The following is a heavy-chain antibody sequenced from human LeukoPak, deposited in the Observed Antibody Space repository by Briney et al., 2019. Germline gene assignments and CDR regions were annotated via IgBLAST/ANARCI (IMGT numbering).Heavy chain of an antibody. J-gene: IGHJ4*02. D-gene: IGHD2/OR15-2a*01. V-gene: IGHV4-59*01. CDR3: ARAQFEEYYFDY. CDR2: IYYSGST. CDR1: GGSISSYY. Sequence: PSETLSLTCTVSGGSISSYYWSWIRQPPGKGLEWIGYIYYSGSTNYNPSLKSRVTISVDTSKNQFSLKLSSVTAADTAVYYCARAQFEEYYFDYWGQGTLVTVSS.